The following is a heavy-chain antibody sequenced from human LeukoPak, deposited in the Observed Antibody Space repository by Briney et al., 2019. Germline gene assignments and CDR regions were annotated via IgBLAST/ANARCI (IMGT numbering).Heavy chain of an antibody. Sequence: PSQTLSLTCTVSGGSISSGDYYWSWIRQPPGKGLEWIGYIYYSGSTYYNPSLKSPVTISVYTSKNQFSLKLSSVTAADTAVYYCAREKAEAGAFVDYWGQGTLVTVSS. CDR1: GGSISSGDYY. J-gene: IGHJ4*02. V-gene: IGHV4-30-4*01. D-gene: IGHD6-13*01. CDR2: IYYSGST. CDR3: AREKAEAGAFVDY.